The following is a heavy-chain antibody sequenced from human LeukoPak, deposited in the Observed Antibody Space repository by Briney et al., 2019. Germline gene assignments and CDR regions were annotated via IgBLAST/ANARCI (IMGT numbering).Heavy chain of an antibody. V-gene: IGHV1-3*01. CDR2: INAGNGNT. Sequence: ASVNVSCKASGYTFTSYAMHWVRQAPGQRLEWMGWINAGNGNTKYSQKFQGRVTITRDTSASTAYMELSSLRSEDTAVYYCARALQRTYYYDSSGYPPPGYWGQGTLVTVSS. CDR3: ARALQRTYYYDSSGYPPPGY. J-gene: IGHJ4*02. CDR1: GYTFTSYA. D-gene: IGHD3-22*01.